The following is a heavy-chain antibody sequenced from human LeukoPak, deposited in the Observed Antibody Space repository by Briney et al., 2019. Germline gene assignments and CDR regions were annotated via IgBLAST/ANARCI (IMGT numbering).Heavy chain of an antibody. D-gene: IGHD5-18*01. V-gene: IGHV4-59*01. CDR1: GGSISSYY. CDR3: ARNTAMASFDY. CDR2: IYYSGST. Sequence: PSETLSLTCTVSGGSISSYYWSWIRQPPGKGLEWIGYIYYSGSTNYNPSLKSRVTISVDTSKNQFSLKLSSVTAADTAVYYCARNTAMASFDYWGQGTLDTVSS. J-gene: IGHJ4*02.